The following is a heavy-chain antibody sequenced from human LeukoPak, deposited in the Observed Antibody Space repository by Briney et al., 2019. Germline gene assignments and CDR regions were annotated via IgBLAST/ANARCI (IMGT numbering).Heavy chain of an antibody. CDR2: ISSSSSYI. D-gene: IGHD2-2*01. Sequence: GGSLRLSCAGSGFTFSSYSMNWVRQAPGKGREGGSSISSSSSYIYYAGSVKGRFTISRDNAKNSLYLQMHSLRPEDTAVYYCARDSDDIVVVPAALGRRTGFDPWGQGTLVSVSS. J-gene: IGHJ5*02. V-gene: IGHV3-21*01. CDR1: GFTFSSYS. CDR3: ARDSDDIVVVPAALGRRTGFDP.